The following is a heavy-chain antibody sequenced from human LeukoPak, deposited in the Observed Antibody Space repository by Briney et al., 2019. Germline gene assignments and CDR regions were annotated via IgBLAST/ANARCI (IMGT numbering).Heavy chain of an antibody. J-gene: IGHJ2*01. D-gene: IGHD5-18*01. CDR3: ARVNRDLYSYGFSPRSYWYFDL. CDR1: GGSFSGYY. V-gene: IGHV4-34*01. CDR2: INHSGST. Sequence: SGTLSLTCAVYGGSFSGYYWSWIRQPPGKGLEWIGEINHSGSTNYNPSHKSRVTISVDTSKNQFSLNLSSVTAADTAVYYCARVNRDLYSYGFSPRSYWYFDLWGRGTLVTVSS.